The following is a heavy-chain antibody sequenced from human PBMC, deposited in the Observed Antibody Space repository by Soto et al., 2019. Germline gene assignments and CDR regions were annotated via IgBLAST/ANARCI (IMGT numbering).Heavy chain of an antibody. CDR2: IIPIFGTA. CDR1: GGTFSSYA. D-gene: IGHD1-26*01. J-gene: IGHJ6*02. Sequence: QVQLVQSGAEVKKPGSSVKVSCKASGGTFSSYAISWVRHAPGQGLEWMGGIIPIFGTANYAQKFQGRVTITADESTSTAYMELSSLRSEDTAVYYCARDPPSGSYYDGGYYYYGMDVWGQGTTVTVSS. V-gene: IGHV1-69*01. CDR3: ARDPPSGSYYDGGYYYYGMDV.